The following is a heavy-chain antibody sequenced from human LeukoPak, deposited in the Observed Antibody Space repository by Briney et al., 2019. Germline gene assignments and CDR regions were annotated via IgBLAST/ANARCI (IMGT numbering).Heavy chain of an antibody. V-gene: IGHV1-3*01. D-gene: IGHD3-10*01. J-gene: IGHJ4*02. CDR2: INAGNGNT. CDR1: GYTFTSYA. CDR3: ARGSGSYYRD. Sequence: ASVKVSCKASGYTFTSYAMHWVRQAPGQRLEWMGWINAGNGNTKYSQKFQGRVTIARDTSASIAYMELSRLRSDDTAVYYCARGSGSYYRDWGQGTLVTVSS.